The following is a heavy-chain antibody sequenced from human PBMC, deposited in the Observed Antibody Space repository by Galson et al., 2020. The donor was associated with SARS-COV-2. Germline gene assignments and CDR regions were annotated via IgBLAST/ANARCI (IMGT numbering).Heavy chain of an antibody. V-gene: IGHV1-69*13. J-gene: IGHJ2*01. CDR2: IIPIFGTA. Sequence: SVKVSCKASGGTFSSYAISWVRQAPGQGLEWMGGIIPIFGTANYAQKFQGRVTITADESTSTAYMELSSLRSEDTAVYYCARPLAVAGPWYFDLWGRGTLVTVSS. CDR1: GGTFSSYA. CDR3: ARPLAVAGPWYFDL. D-gene: IGHD6-19*01.